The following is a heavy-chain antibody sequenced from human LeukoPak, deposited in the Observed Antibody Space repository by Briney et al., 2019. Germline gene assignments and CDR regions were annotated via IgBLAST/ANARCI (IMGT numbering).Heavy chain of an antibody. CDR3: ARVMMIGEIDP. CDR2: ISYDGSNK. CDR1: GFTFSSYA. V-gene: IGHV3-30*07. Sequence: GGSLRLSCAASGFTFSSYAMHWVRQAPGKGLEWVAVISYDGSNKYYADSVKGRFTISRDNSKNTLYLQMNSLRAEDTAVYYCARVMMIGEIDPWGQGTLVTVSS. J-gene: IGHJ5*02. D-gene: IGHD3-22*01.